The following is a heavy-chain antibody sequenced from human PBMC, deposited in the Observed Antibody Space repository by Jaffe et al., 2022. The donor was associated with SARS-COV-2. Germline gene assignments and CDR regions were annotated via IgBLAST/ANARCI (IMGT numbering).Heavy chain of an antibody. J-gene: IGHJ4*02. D-gene: IGHD3-22*01. CDR2: IVQSGDMT. V-gene: IGHV3-23*01. Sequence: EVQLLESGGGLVQPGGSLRLSCEASGFSFSSYAMSWVRQAPGKGLEWVSIIVQSGDMTVYADSVKGRFSISRDNSKNTLYLQMNSLRAEDTAVYYCSKDYFSVSGHYDDRPLDYWGRGTLVTVSS. CDR1: GFSFSSYA. CDR3: SKDYFSVSGHYDDRPLDY.